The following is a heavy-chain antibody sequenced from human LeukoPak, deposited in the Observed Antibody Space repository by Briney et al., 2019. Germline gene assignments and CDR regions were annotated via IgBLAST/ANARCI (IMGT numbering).Heavy chain of an antibody. CDR3: ARLDRADCGSTRCSRGSGDFDI. CDR1: GYTLTTYW. CDR2: IFPVVSET. D-gene: IGHD2-2*01. J-gene: IGHJ3*02. Sequence: GQSLSLSRTLSGYTLTTYWFGWVRHVRAEGMGWRGYIFPVVSETIYSTYFQGQVTTSASKSSSTAYLQWRSLKASATAMYYCARLDRADCGSTRCSRGSGDFDIWGQGTMVTVSS. V-gene: IGHV5-51*03.